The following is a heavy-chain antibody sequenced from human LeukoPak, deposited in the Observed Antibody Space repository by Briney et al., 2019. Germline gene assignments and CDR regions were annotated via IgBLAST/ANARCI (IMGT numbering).Heavy chain of an antibody. J-gene: IGHJ4*02. CDR3: AKAPSPGYCSSTSCYYDY. V-gene: IGHV3-23*01. Sequence: PGGSLRLSCAASGFTFSNDAMSWVRQAPGKGLEWVTAISDNGGSTYYADSVKGRFTISRDNSKNTLYLQMNSLRGDDTAVYHCAKAPSPGYCSSTSCYYDYWGQGTLVTVSS. CDR2: ISDNGGST. D-gene: IGHD2-2*01. CDR1: GFTFSNDA.